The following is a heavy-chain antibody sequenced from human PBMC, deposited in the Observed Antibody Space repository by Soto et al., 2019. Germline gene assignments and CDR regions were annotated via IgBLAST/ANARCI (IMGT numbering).Heavy chain of an antibody. CDR1: RDSVSTNSAA. Sequence: SQTLSLTCAISRDSVSTNSAAWNWVRQSPSRGLEWLGRTYYTSKWFNDYAVSVKGRITINPDTSKNQFSLQLNSVTPEDTAVYYCAGGYGMNVWGQGTTVTVSS. J-gene: IGHJ6*02. CDR3: AGGYGMNV. CDR2: TYYTSKWFN. V-gene: IGHV6-1*01.